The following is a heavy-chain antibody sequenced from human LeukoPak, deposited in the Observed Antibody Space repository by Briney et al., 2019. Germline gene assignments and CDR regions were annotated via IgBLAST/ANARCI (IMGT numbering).Heavy chain of an antibody. CDR3: ARLANWGFPVDY. V-gene: IGHV4-34*01. D-gene: IGHD7-27*01. J-gene: IGHJ4*02. Sequence: PSETLSLTCAVYGGSFSGYYWSWIRQPPGKGLEWIGEINHSGSTNYNPSLKSRVTISVDTSKNQFSLKLSSVTAADTAVYYCARLANWGFPVDYWGQGTLATVSS. CDR2: INHSGST. CDR1: GGSFSGYY.